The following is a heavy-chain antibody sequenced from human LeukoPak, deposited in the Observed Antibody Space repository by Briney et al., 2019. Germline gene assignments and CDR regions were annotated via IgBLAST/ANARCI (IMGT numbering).Heavy chain of an antibody. J-gene: IGHJ4*02. V-gene: IGHV1-8*01. CDR3: ARGLSDDYGDYGRDY. D-gene: IGHD4-17*01. CDR1: GYTFTSYD. Sequence: ASVKVSCKTSGYTFTSYDLNWVRQATGQGLEWMGWVNPNSGNTGYAQKFQGRVTMTRDTSISTAYMELSSLRSEDTAVYYCARGLSDDYGDYGRDYWGQGTLVTVSS. CDR2: VNPNSGNT.